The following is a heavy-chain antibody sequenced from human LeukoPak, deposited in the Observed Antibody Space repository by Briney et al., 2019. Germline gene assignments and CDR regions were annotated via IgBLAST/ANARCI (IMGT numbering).Heavy chain of an antibody. CDR1: GFTFSSYW. J-gene: IGHJ4*02. CDR3: ARELPFDY. V-gene: IGHV3-74*01. CDR2: ISGDGSST. Sequence: SGGSLRLSCAASGFTFSSYWMPWVRQTPGKGLVWVSRISGDGSSTTYAESVKVRFTISRDNAKNTLYLQMNSLRAEDTAVYYCARELPFDYWGQGTLVTVSS.